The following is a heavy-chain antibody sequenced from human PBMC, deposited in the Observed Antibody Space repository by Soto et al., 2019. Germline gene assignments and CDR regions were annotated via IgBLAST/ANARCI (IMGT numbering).Heavy chain of an antibody. V-gene: IGHV4-59*01. Sequence: SETLSLTCTVSGGSISSYYWSWIRQPPGKGLEWIGYIYYSGSTNYNPSLKSRVTISVDTSKNQFSLKLSSVTAADTAVYYCARGWAPDLSGYYGARVKGYFDYWGQGTLVTVSS. CDR2: IYYSGST. D-gene: IGHD3-22*01. CDR1: GGSISSYY. J-gene: IGHJ4*02. CDR3: ARGWAPDLSGYYGARVKGYFDY.